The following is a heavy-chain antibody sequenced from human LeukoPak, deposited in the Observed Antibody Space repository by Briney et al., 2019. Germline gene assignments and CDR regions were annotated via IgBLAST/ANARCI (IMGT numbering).Heavy chain of an antibody. CDR2: IYYSGTT. D-gene: IGHD3-22*01. CDR1: GGSISGYY. CDR3: ARRIDYYDRSGYSRGAFDI. V-gene: IGHV4-59*08. Sequence: PSETLSLTCTVSGGSISGYYWSWIRQRPGKGLEWITCIYYSGTTYYSPSLKSRVTISVDTSKNQFSLKLTSVTAADTAVYFCARRIDYYDRSGYSRGAFDIWGQGTMVTVSS. J-gene: IGHJ3*02.